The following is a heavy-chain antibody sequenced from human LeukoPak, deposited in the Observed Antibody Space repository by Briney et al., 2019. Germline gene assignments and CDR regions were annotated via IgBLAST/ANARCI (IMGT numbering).Heavy chain of an antibody. J-gene: IGHJ4*02. CDR2: INPNSGGT. CDR1: GYTFTGYY. CDR3: AWDSSGYYYFDY. D-gene: IGHD3-22*01. Sequence: ASVKVSCKASGYTFTGYYMHWVRQAPGQGLEWMGWINPNSGGTNYAQKFQGRVTMTRDTSISTAYMELSRLRSDDTAVYYCAWDSSGYYYFDYWGQGTLVTVFS. V-gene: IGHV1-2*02.